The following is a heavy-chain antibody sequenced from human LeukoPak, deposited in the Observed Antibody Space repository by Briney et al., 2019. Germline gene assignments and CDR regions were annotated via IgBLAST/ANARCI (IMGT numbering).Heavy chain of an antibody. CDR3: AREVGDGSLGDY. D-gene: IGHD3-10*01. J-gene: IGHJ4*02. V-gene: IGHV3-11*06. CDR2: ISSSSSYT. Sequence: PGGSLRLSCAASGFILSDYYMSWIRQAPGKGLEWVSYISSSSSYTNYADSVKGRFTISRDNAKNSLYLQMNSLRAEDTAVYYCAREVGDGSLGDYWGQGTLVTVSS. CDR1: GFILSDYY.